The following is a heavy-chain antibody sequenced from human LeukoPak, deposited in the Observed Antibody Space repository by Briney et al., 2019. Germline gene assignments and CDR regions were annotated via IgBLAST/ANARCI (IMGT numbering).Heavy chain of an antibody. J-gene: IGHJ6*02. CDR1: GGSFSGYY. Sequence: SETLSLTCAVYGGSFSGYYWSWIRQPPGKGLEWIGEINHSGSTNYNPSLKSRVTISLDTSKSQFSLKLSSVTAADTAVYYCAKGLGFCSGGSCYSHYYYYYGMDVWGHGTTVTVSS. V-gene: IGHV4-34*01. D-gene: IGHD2-15*01. CDR3: AKGLGFCSGGSCYSHYYYYYGMDV. CDR2: INHSGST.